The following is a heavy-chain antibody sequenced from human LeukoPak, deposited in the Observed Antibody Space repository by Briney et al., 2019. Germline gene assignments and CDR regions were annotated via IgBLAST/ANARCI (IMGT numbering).Heavy chain of an antibody. V-gene: IGHV3-7*01. CDR1: GFTFSSYW. CDR2: IKQDESEK. J-gene: IGHJ6*03. D-gene: IGHD3-3*01. CDR3: VRETHERKNDFWIDYYYYYYMDV. Sequence: GGSLRLSCTASGFTFSSYWMSWVRQAPGKGLEWVANIKQDESEKYYADSVEGRFTISRDNAKNSLYLQMNSLSAEDAAVYYCVRETHERKNDFWIDYYYYYYMDVWGKGTTVTVSS.